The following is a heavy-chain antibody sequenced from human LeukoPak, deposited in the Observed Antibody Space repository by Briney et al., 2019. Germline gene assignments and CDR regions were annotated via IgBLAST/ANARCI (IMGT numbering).Heavy chain of an antibody. V-gene: IGHV3-48*02. J-gene: IGHJ3*02. CDR1: GFTFSSYS. Sequence: GGSLRLSCAASGFTFSSYSMNWVRQAPGKGLEWVSYASGNKIHYADSVKGRFTISRDSARNSLYLQMSSLRDEDTAVYFCARDRGHAFDIWGQGTMVTVSS. CDR3: ARDRGHAFDI. D-gene: IGHD5-24*01. CDR2: ASGNKI.